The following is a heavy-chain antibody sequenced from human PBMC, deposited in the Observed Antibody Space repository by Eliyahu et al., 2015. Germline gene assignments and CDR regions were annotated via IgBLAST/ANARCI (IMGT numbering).Heavy chain of an antibody. D-gene: IGHD2-15*01. CDR3: ARYAVMVAANYYYYYMDV. Sequence: QVQLVQSGXEVKKPGASVKVSCKASGYTFTSXXISWVRQAPGQGLEWMGWISAYNGNTNYAQKLQGRVTMTTDTSTSTAYMELRSLRSDDTAVYYCARYAVMVAANYYYYYMDVWGKGTTVTVSS. CDR1: GYTFTSXX. J-gene: IGHJ6*03. V-gene: IGHV1-18*01. CDR2: ISAYNGNT.